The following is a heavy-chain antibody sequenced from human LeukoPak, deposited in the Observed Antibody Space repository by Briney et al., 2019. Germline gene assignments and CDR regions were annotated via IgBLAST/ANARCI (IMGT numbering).Heavy chain of an antibody. CDR1: GYTFTGYY. J-gene: IGHJ4*02. V-gene: IGHV1-2*06. CDR2: INPNSGGT. Sequence: ASVKVSCKASGYTFTGYYMHWVRQAPGQGLEWMGRINPNSGGTNYAQKFQGRVTMTRDASISTAYMELSRLRSDDTAVYYCARDRAIIVGATPGIGYWGQGTLVTVSS. CDR3: ARDRAIIVGATPGIGY. D-gene: IGHD1-26*01.